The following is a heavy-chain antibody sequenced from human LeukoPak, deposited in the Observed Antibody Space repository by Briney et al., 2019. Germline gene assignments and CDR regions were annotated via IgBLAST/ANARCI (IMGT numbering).Heavy chain of an antibody. D-gene: IGHD3-10*01. CDR2: ISAYNGNT. Sequence: ASVKVSCKASGYTFTSYGISWVRQAPGQGLEWMGWISAYNGNTNYAQKLQGRVTMSTDTSTGTAYMELRSLRSDETAVYYCARVTMVRGVIIGNDDYWGHGTLVTVSS. CDR3: ARVTMVRGVIIGNDDY. CDR1: GYTFTSYG. V-gene: IGHV1-18*01. J-gene: IGHJ4*01.